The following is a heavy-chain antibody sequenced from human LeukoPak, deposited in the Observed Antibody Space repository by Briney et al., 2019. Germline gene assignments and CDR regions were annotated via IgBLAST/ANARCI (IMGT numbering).Heavy chain of an antibody. Sequence: ASVTVSCKASGYTFTTYDINWVRQATGQGLEWMGWMNPNSGNTGYAQKFRGRVTMTRNTSISTAYMELSSLRSEDTAVYYCARGPNKSDGGNSGSAWFDPWGQGTLVTVSS. CDR2: MNPNSGNT. J-gene: IGHJ5*02. V-gene: IGHV1-8*01. CDR3: ARGPNKSDGGNSGSAWFDP. D-gene: IGHD4-23*01. CDR1: GYTFTTYD.